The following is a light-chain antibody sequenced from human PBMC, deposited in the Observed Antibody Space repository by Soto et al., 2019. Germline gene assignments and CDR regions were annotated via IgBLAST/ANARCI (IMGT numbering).Light chain of an antibody. V-gene: IGKV3-20*01. CDR1: QSVSSSY. CDR2: GAS. Sequence: EIVLTQSPGTLSLSPGERATLSCRASQSVSSSYLAWYQQKPGQAPRLLIYGASSRATGIPDRFSGSGSGTAFTLTISRLEPEDFAVYYCQQYGSSLGGGTKVEIK. J-gene: IGKJ4*01. CDR3: QQYGSS.